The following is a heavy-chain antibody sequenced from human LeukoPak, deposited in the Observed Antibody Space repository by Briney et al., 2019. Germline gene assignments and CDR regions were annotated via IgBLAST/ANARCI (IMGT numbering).Heavy chain of an antibody. Sequence: PGGSLRLSCAASGFTFNNYAMHWVRQAPGKGLEWVAVISSDGSNKYYADSVKGRFTVSRDSSKNTLYLQMKTLRAEDTALYYCARDLCSSTSCYIDYYYYYSMDVWGQGTTVTVSS. CDR2: ISSDGSNK. J-gene: IGHJ6*02. D-gene: IGHD2-2*02. CDR1: GFTFNNYA. CDR3: ARDLCSSTSCYIDYYYYYSMDV. V-gene: IGHV3-30*04.